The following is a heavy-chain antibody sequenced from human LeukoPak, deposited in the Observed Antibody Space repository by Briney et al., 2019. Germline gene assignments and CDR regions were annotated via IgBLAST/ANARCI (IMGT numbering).Heavy chain of an antibody. J-gene: IGHJ4*02. CDR1: GGSISSGGYS. Sequence: PSETLSLTCAVAGGSISSGGYSCSWIRQPPGKGLEWIGYIYHSGSTYYNPSLKSRVTISVDRSKNQFSLKLSSVTAADTAVYYCARSRAIDYWGQGTLVTVSS. CDR2: IYHSGST. CDR3: ARSRAIDY. V-gene: IGHV4-30-2*01.